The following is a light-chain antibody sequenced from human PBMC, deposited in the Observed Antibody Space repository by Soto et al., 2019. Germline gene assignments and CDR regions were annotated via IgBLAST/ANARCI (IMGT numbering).Light chain of an antibody. V-gene: IGLV2-14*01. CDR1: RSDVGGYNY. CDR2: DVS. J-gene: IGLJ1*01. Sequence: QLVLTQPASVSGSPGQSITISCTGTRSDVGGYNYVSWYQQHPGKAPKLMIYDVSNRPSGVSNRFSGSKSGNTASLTISGLQAEDEADYYCSSYTSSSTHYVFGTGTKLTVL. CDR3: SSYTSSSTHYV.